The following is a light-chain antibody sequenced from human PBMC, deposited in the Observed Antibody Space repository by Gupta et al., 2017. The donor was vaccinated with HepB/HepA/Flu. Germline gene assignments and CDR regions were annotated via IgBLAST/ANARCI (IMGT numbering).Light chain of an antibody. CDR1: SSDVGAYNY. CDR3: SAYTTSYSLV. V-gene: IGLV2-14*01. J-gene: IGLJ2*01. Sequence: QSALPQPAAAPATPGQSLTLSCTRTSSDVGAYNYISWYQPHPGNVPKLIIYDVSHRPSGVCNRVSGSKSGNTASMTVSGLEAEDEADYYCSAYTTSYSLVFGGGTKLTVL. CDR2: DVS.